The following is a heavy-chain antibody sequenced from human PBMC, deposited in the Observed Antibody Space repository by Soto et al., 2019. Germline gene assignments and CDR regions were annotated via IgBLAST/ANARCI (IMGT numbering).Heavy chain of an antibody. J-gene: IGHJ5*02. Sequence: QVQLVQSGAEVKKPGASVKVSCKASGYTFTSYDINWVRQATGQGLEWMGWMNPNSGNTGYAQKFQGRVTMTSNTSISTAYMELSSLRSEDTAVYYCARGPFGGLLEWLPNWFDPWGQGTLVTVSS. D-gene: IGHD3-3*01. CDR2: MNPNSGNT. CDR1: GYTFTSYD. CDR3: ARGPFGGLLEWLPNWFDP. V-gene: IGHV1-8*01.